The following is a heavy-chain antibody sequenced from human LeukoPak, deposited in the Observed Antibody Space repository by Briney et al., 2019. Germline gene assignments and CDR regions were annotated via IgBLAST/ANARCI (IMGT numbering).Heavy chain of an antibody. CDR3: ARGSKSMVRGVINYCGMDV. J-gene: IGHJ6*04. Sequence: SETLSLTCAVYGGSFSGYYWSWIRQLPGKGLEGIGEINHSGSTNYNPSLKSRVTISVDTSKNQFSLKLSSVTAADTAVYYCARGSKSMVRGVINYCGMDVWGKGTTVTVSS. CDR2: INHSGST. D-gene: IGHD3-10*01. CDR1: GGSFSGYY. V-gene: IGHV4-34*01.